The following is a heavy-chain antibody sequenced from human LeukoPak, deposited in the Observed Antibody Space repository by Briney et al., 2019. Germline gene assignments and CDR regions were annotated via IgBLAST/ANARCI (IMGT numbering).Heavy chain of an antibody. CDR1: GGSISTSSYY. J-gene: IGHJ4*02. CDR3: ARGVRGYGSGSYSPHYFDY. CDR2: IYYSGST. Sequence: SETLSLTCTVSGGSISTSSYYWGWIRQPPGKGLEWIGSIYYSGSTYYNPSLKSRVTISVDTSKNQFSLKLSSVTAADTAVYYCARGVRGYGSGSYSPHYFDYWGQGTLVTVSS. D-gene: IGHD3-10*01. V-gene: IGHV4-39*07.